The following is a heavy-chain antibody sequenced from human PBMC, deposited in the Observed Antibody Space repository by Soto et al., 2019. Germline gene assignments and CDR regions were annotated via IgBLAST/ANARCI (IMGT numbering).Heavy chain of an antibody. D-gene: IGHD3-16*01. CDR3: AAARLDYGMDV. CDR1: GFTFTSSA. J-gene: IGHJ6*02. Sequence: QMQLVQSGPEVKKPGTSVKVSCKASGFTFTSSAVQWVRQARGQRLEWIGWIVVGSGNTNYAQKFQERVTITRDMATSTAYMELSSLRSEDTAVYYCAAARLDYGMDVWGQGTTVTVSS. CDR2: IVVGSGNT. V-gene: IGHV1-58*01.